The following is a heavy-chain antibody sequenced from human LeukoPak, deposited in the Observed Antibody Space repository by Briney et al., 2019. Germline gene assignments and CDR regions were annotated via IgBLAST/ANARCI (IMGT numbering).Heavy chain of an antibody. CDR1: GGAINSYY. Sequence: SETLSLTCTISGGAINSYYWTWIRQPPGKGVEWIGHFYFTGSPHYHPSHKSRVTISVDASKSQFSLRLISVTAADTAVYYCAREHRIEGLDIWGQGTTVTVS. CDR2: FYFTGSP. V-gene: IGHV4-59*01. J-gene: IGHJ3*02. CDR3: AREHRIEGLDI.